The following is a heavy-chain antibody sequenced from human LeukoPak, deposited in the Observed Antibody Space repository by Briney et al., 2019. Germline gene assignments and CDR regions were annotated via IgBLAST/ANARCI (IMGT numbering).Heavy chain of an antibody. CDR2: IYSSGST. V-gene: IGHV4-4*07. J-gene: IGHJ4*02. CDR3: ARENSGSYREFDY. CDR1: GGSISSYY. D-gene: IGHD1-26*01. Sequence: SETLSLTCTVPGGSISSYYWSWLRQPAGKGLEWIGRIYSSGSTNYNASLKSRVSMSVDTSKNQFSLKLSSVTAADTAVFYCARENSGSYREFDYWGQGTLVTVSS.